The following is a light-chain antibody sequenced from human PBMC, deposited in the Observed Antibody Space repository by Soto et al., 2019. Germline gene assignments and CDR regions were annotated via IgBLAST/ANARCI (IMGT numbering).Light chain of an antibody. CDR3: QQSYCPPRFT. CDR1: QSISSY. J-gene: IGKJ3*01. CDR2: PAP. Sequence: DIQMTQSPSSLSASVGDRVTITCRASQSISSYLNWYQQKPGKAPKLLIYPAPSLQSEVPSRYSGSGSGTDFTLTISSVQPEDLATYYCQQSYCPPRFTVGPGTKVDIK. V-gene: IGKV1-39*01.